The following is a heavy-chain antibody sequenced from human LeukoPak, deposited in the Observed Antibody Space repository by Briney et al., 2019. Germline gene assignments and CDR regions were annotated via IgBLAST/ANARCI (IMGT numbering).Heavy chain of an antibody. V-gene: IGHV2-5*01. CDR2: IYWNDDK. J-gene: IGHJ3*02. D-gene: IGHD4-11*01. Sequence: SGPTLATPTQTLTLTCTFSGFSLSTSGMYVGWIRQPPGKALEWLALIYWNDDKRYSPSLKSRLTITKDTSKNQVVLTMTNMDPVDTATYYCAHRNSDYRAFDIWGQGTMVTVSS. CDR3: AHRNSDYRAFDI. CDR1: GFSLSTSGMY.